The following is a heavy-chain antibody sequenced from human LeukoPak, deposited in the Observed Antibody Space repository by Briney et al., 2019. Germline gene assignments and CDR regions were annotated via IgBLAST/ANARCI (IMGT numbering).Heavy chain of an antibody. CDR1: GFTFSSYW. D-gene: IGHD3-22*01. CDR3: ASGYYDSSGYIPGAPSFDY. Sequence: GGSLRLSCAASGFTFSSYWMHWVRQAPGKGLVWVSRINSDGSSTSYADSVKGRFTISRDNAKNTLYLQMNSLRAEDTAVYYCASGYYDSSGYIPGAPSFDYWGQGTLVTVSS. V-gene: IGHV3-74*01. CDR2: INSDGSST. J-gene: IGHJ4*02.